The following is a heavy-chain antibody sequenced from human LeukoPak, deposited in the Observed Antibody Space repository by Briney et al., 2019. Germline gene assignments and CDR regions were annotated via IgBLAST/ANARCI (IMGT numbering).Heavy chain of an antibody. J-gene: IGHJ4*02. Sequence: LAGGSLRLSCAASGFTFSSYAMSWVRQAPGKGLEWVSAISGSGGSTYYADSVKGRFTISRDNSKNTLYLQMNSLRAEDTAVYYCANYKWELLLGYFDYWGQGTLVTVSS. D-gene: IGHD1-26*01. CDR3: ANYKWELLLGYFDY. V-gene: IGHV3-23*01. CDR1: GFTFSSYA. CDR2: ISGSGGST.